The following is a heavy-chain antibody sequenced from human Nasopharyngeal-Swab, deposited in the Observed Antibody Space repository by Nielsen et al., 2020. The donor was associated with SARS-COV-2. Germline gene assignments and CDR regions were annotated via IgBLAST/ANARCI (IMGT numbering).Heavy chain of an antibody. CDR2: ISGSGGST. J-gene: IGHJ6*02. CDR3: AKDPPYYDILTGYYSYYYGMDV. D-gene: IGHD3-9*01. V-gene: IGHV3-23*01. Sequence: GGSLRLSCAASGFTFSSYAMSWVRQAPGKGLEWVSAISGSGGSTYYADSVKGRFTISRDNSKNTLYLQMNSLRAEDTAVYYCAKDPPYYDILTGYYSYYYGMDVWGQGTTVTVSS. CDR1: GFTFSSYA.